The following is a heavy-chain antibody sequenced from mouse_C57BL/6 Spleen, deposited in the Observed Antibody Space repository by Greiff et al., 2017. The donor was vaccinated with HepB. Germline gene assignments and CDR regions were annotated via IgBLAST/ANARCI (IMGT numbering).Heavy chain of an antibody. D-gene: IGHD1-1*01. J-gene: IGHJ3*01. V-gene: IGHV1-80*01. CDR2: IYPGDGDT. CDR1: GYAFSSYW. CDR3: AITTVVEDWFAY. Sequence: VQLQQSGAELVKPGASVKISCKASGYAFSSYWMNSVKQRPGKGLEWIGQIYPGDGDTNYNGKFKGKATLTADKSSSTAYMQLSSLTSEDSAVYFCAITTVVEDWFAYWGQGTLVTVSA.